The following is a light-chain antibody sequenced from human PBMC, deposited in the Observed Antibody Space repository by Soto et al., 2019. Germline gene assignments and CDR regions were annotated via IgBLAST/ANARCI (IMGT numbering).Light chain of an antibody. CDR2: GAS. CDR3: QQYGSSPRT. V-gene: IGKV3-15*01. Sequence: PGERATLSCGASQSVSSNLAWYQQKPGQAPRLLIYGASTRATGIPARFSGSGSGTEFTLTISSLQSEDFAVYYCQQYGSSPRTFGQGTKVDIK. J-gene: IGKJ1*01. CDR1: QSVSSN.